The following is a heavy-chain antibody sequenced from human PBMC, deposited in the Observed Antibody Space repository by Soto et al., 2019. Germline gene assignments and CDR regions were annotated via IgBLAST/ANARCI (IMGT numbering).Heavy chain of an antibody. J-gene: IGHJ6*02. CDR1: GGSISSGGYY. Sequence: PSETLSLTCTVSGGSISSGGYYWSWIRQHPGKGLEWIGYIYYSGSTYYNPSLKSRVTISVDTSKNQFSPKLSSVTAADTAVYYCARDQTERTVDRVGGYYYYGMDVWGQGTTVTVSS. CDR3: ARDQTERTVDRVGGYYYYGMDV. CDR2: IYYSGST. D-gene: IGHD1-26*01. V-gene: IGHV4-31*03.